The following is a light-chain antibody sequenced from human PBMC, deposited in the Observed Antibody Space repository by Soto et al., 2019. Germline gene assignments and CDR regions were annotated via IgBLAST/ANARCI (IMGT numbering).Light chain of an antibody. V-gene: IGLV2-14*01. CDR2: EVS. J-gene: IGLJ1*01. CDR3: ISYTGSSTSYV. Sequence: QSALTQPASVSGSPGQSITISCSGTSSDVGSYDHVAWYQQFPGKTPKLMIYEVSNRPSGVSSRFSGSKSGNTASLTTSGLQAEDEADYYCISYTGSSTSYVFGSGTKVTVL. CDR1: SSDVGSYDH.